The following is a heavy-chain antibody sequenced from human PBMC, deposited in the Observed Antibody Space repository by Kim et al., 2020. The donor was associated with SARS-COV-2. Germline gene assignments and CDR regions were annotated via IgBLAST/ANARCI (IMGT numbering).Heavy chain of an antibody. V-gene: IGHV3-30*02. CDR1: GFTFSVYG. J-gene: IGHJ1*01. CDR3: ANFKS. Sequence: GGSLRLSCAASGFTFSVYGMHWVRQAPGKGLEWVAVIKSDGSNKYYADSVMGRFTISRDNSKNMLFLQMNSLRAEDTAVYYCANFKSWVQGTLVTVSS. CDR2: IKSDGSNK.